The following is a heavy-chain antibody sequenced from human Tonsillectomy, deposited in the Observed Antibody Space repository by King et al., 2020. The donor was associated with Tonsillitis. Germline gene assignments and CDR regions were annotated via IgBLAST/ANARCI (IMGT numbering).Heavy chain of an antibody. D-gene: IGHD1-7*01. Sequence: HLQLQESGPGLVKPSETLSLTCTVSGGSISSSSYYWGWIRQPPGKGLEWIGSIYYSGSTYYNPSLKSRVTISVDTSKNQFSLKLSSVTAADTAVYYFARHSYNWNYGRAGEDWFDPWGQGTLVTVSS. CDR3: ARHSYNWNYGRAGEDWFDP. CDR2: IYYSGST. V-gene: IGHV4-39*01. J-gene: IGHJ5*02. CDR1: GGSISSSSYY.